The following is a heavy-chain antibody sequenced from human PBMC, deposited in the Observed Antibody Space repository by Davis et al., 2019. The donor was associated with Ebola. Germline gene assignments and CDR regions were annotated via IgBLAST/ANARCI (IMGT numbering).Heavy chain of an antibody. Sequence: GESLKISCAVSGFPVWDYGLSWVRQAPGKGLEWVSGLSGGADRTYYADSVKGRFTISRDNSKNPIYLEMNNLRAEDTGVYYCARAYSNAYWGQGTLVTVSS. V-gene: IGHV3-23*01. CDR3: ARAYSNAY. CDR2: LSGGADRT. CDR1: GFPVWDYG. J-gene: IGHJ4*02. D-gene: IGHD6-13*01.